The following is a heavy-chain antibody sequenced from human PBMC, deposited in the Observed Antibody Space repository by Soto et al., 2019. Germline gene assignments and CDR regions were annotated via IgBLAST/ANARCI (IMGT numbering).Heavy chain of an antibody. Sequence: QVQLVQSGAEVKKPGASVKVSCKASGYTFTRHYMYWVRQAPGQGLEWMGIINPSSGTISHAQKFQGRVTMTRDTSTSSVYMELSSLKSEDTAVYYCTRGLERYYFDYWGQGTLVTVSS. V-gene: IGHV1-46*03. CDR2: INPSSGTI. D-gene: IGHD3-3*01. J-gene: IGHJ4*02. CDR3: TRGLERYYFDY. CDR1: GYTFTRHY.